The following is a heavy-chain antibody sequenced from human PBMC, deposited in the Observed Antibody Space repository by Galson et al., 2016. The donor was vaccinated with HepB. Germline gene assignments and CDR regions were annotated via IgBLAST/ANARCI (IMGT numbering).Heavy chain of an antibody. J-gene: IGHJ3*02. CDR3: ARDRSRFSSGYYTGARDVFAI. CDR1: GFTFSTYT. V-gene: IGHV3-21*01. CDR2: ISSTSTYI. Sequence: SLRLSCAASGFTFSTYTMNWVRQAPGKGLEWVSYISSTSTYIDYADSVKGRFTISRENAKNSLYLQMNSLRAEDTAVYYCARDRSRFSSGYYTGARDVFAIWGHGTVVTVSS. D-gene: IGHD3-3*01.